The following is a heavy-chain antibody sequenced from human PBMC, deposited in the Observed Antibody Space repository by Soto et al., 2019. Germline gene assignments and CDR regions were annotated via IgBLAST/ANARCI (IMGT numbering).Heavy chain of an antibody. J-gene: IGHJ4*02. CDR3: VGSGYSPFDY. CDR2: LYYSGST. Sequence: QLQLQESGPGLVKPSETLSLTCTVSGGSISSSSYYWGWIRQPPGKGLVWIGSLYYSGSTYYNPSLKSRVTISVDTSKNQFSLKLSSVTAADTAVYYCVGSGYSPFDYWGQGTLVTVSS. D-gene: IGHD3-22*01. V-gene: IGHV4-39*01. CDR1: GGSISSSSYY.